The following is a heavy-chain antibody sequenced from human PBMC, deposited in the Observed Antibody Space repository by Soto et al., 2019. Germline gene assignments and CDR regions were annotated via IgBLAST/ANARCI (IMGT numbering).Heavy chain of an antibody. D-gene: IGHD6-13*01. CDR1: GYTFINFD. V-gene: IGHV1-8*02. Sequence: ASVKVSCKASGYTFINFDISWLRQAAGQGLEWLGWMNPGSGKTGYASKFQGRVAMTRDASTGTSHLELSSLTSDDTAVYYCARMASAGTLSWFDPWGQGTLVTVSS. CDR3: ARMASAGTLSWFDP. J-gene: IGHJ5*02. CDR2: MNPGSGKT.